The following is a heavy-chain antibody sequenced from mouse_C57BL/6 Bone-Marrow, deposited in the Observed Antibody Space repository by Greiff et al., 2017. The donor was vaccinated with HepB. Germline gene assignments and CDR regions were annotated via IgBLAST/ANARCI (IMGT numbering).Heavy chain of an antibody. V-gene: IGHV5-15*01. CDR1: GFTFSDYG. J-gene: IGHJ1*03. Sequence: DVKLMESGGGLVQPGGSLKLSCAASGFTFSDYGMAWVRQAPRKGPEWVAFISNLAYSIYYADTVTGRFTISRENAKNTLYLEMSSLRSEDTAMYYCARHPAGYFDVWGTGTTVTVSS. CDR2: ISNLAYSI. CDR3: ARHPAGYFDV.